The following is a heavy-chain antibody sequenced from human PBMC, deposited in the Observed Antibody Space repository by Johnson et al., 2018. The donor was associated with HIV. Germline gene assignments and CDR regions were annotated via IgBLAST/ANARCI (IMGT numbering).Heavy chain of an antibody. D-gene: IGHD1-26*01. CDR3: AREGAWEVRPGAFDI. Sequence: QVQLVESGGGLVQPGGSLRLSCAASGFTFSSYAMHWVRQAPGKGLEWVAVISYDEIDKYYADSVTGRFTVSRDNSKNTLYLQMNSLRAEDTAVYYCAREGAWEVRPGAFDIWGQGTMVTVSS. CDR2: ISYDEIDK. V-gene: IGHV3-30*14. CDR1: GFTFSSYA. J-gene: IGHJ3*02.